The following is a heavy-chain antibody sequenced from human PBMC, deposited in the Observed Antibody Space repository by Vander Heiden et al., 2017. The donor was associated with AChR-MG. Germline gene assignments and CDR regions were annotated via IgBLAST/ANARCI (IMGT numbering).Heavy chain of an antibody. J-gene: IGHJ5*02. V-gene: IGHV4-34*01. CDR2: INHSGST. Sequence: QVQLQQWGAGLLKPSETLSLTCAVYGESFSGYYWSWIRQPPGKGLAWIGEINHSGSTNHNPSLKSRVTISVDTSKNQFSLKLTSVTAADTAVYYCARGRGYDFWSGYYPKWFDPWGQGTLVTVSS. CDR3: ARGRGYDFWSGYYPKWFDP. CDR1: GESFSGYY. D-gene: IGHD3-3*01.